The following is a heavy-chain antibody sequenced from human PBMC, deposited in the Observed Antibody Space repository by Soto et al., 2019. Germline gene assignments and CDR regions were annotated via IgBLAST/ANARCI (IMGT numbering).Heavy chain of an antibody. CDR2: IYYSGST. CDR1: GGSISSSSYY. CDR3: ARDLGSWKTMYYFDY. J-gene: IGHJ4*02. D-gene: IGHD2-15*01. Sequence: SETLSLTCTVSGGSISSSSYYWGWIRQPPGKGLEWIGSIYYSGSTYHNPSLKSRVTISVDTSKNQFSLRAEDTAVYYCARDLGSWKTMYYFDYWGQGTLVTVSS. V-gene: IGHV4-39*02.